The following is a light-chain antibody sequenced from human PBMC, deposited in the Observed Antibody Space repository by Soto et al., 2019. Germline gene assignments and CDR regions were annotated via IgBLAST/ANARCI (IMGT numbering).Light chain of an antibody. V-gene: IGKV3-11*01. CDR1: QSVSSY. CDR3: QQRRNWPRT. J-gene: IGKJ1*01. Sequence: EIVLTQSPATLSLSPGERATLSCRASQSVSSYLAWYQQKPGQAPRLLIYDASNRATGIPARFSGSGSGTDFTLPISSLEPEDFAVYYCQQRRNWPRTFGQGTKVDIK. CDR2: DAS.